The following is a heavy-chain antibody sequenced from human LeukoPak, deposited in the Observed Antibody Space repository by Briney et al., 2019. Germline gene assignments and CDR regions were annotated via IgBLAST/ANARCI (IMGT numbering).Heavy chain of an antibody. Sequence: SETLSLTCAVSGVSITTYYWSWIWQPPGKGLEWMGYISYRGSTNYNPSLKSRVTISVDTSKNEVSLMLTSVTAAGTAVYFCARTTTSFDDWGQGILVTVSS. D-gene: IGHD2-2*01. J-gene: IGHJ4*02. V-gene: IGHV4-59*01. CDR2: ISYRGST. CDR1: GVSITTYY. CDR3: ARTTTSFDD.